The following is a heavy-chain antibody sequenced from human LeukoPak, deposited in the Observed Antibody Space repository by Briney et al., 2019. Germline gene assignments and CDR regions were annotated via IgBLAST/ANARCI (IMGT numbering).Heavy chain of an antibody. V-gene: IGHV4-34*01. Sequence: SETLSLTCAVYGGSFSGYFWSWIRQSPEKGLEWIGGITHSGSPDYNPSLNSRVTISVDTSRNQFSLKLSSVTAADTAVYYCVREREQRDKRRYATGYDYWGQGTLVTVSS. CDR1: GGSFSGYF. CDR3: VREREQRDKRRYATGYDY. J-gene: IGHJ4*02. D-gene: IGHD6-19*01. CDR2: ITHSGSP.